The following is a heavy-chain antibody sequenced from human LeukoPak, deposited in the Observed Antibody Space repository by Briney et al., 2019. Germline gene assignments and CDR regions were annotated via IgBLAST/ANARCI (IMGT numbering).Heavy chain of an antibody. CDR2: INPNSGGT. CDR3: ASIGGSYYPPSVDY. Sequence: GASVKVSCRASGYTFTGYYMHWVRQAPGQGLEWMGWINPNSGGTNYAQKFQGRVTMTRDTSISTAYMELSRLRSDDTAVYYCASIGGSYYPPSVDYWGQGTLVTVSS. V-gene: IGHV1-2*02. J-gene: IGHJ4*02. CDR1: GYTFTGYY. D-gene: IGHD1-26*01.